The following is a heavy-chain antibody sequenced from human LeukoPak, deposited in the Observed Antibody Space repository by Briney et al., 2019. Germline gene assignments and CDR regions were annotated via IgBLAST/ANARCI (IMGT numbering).Heavy chain of an antibody. V-gene: IGHV3-53*01. J-gene: IGHJ5*02. D-gene: IGHD3-3*01. CDR3: ARELYDFPGWFDP. CDR2: IYSGGST. Sequence: GGSLRLSCAASGFTVSSNYMSWVRQAPGEGLEWVSVIYSGGSTYYADSVKGRFTISRDNSKNTLYLQMNSLRAEDTAVYYCARELYDFPGWFDPWGQGTLVTVSS. CDR1: GFTVSSNY.